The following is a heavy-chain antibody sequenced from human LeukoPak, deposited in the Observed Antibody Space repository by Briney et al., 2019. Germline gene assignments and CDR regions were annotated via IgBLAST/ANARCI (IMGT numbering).Heavy chain of an antibody. CDR3: ARDPSSGWPRLNDAFDI. Sequence: GGSLRLSCAASGFTFSSYEMNWVRQAPGKGLEGVSYISSSGSTIYYADSVKGRFTTSRDNAKTSLYLQMKSLSTEDTAVYYCARDPSSGWPRLNDAFDIWGPGTMVKVSS. D-gene: IGHD6-19*01. CDR2: ISSSGSTI. J-gene: IGHJ3*02. CDR1: GFTFSSYE. V-gene: IGHV3-48*03.